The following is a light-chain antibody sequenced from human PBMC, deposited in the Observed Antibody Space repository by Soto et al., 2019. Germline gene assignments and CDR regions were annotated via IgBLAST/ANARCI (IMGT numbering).Light chain of an antibody. CDR3: QQCDILPT. V-gene: IGKV1-33*01. J-gene: IGKJ2*01. CDR2: DAS. Sequence: DIQMTQSPSSLSASVGDRVTITCQASQDIRNFLNWYQQKPGKAPKLLIYDASKLEAGVPSRFSGSGSGTDFTFTISSLQPEDIATYYCQQCDILPTFGQGTNLEIK. CDR1: QDIRNF.